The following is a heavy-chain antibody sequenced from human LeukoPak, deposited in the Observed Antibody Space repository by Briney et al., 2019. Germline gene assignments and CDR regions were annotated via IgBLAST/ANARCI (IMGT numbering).Heavy chain of an antibody. CDR2: ISGSGGST. D-gene: IGHD6-19*01. Sequence: GGSLRLSCAASGFTFSSYAMSWVRQAPGKGLEWVSAISGSGGSTYYADSVKGRFTVSRDNSKNTLYLQMNSLRAEDTAVYYCAKVVKQWLGEGGFDYWGQGTLVTVSS. CDR1: GFTFSSYA. CDR3: AKVVKQWLGEGGFDY. J-gene: IGHJ4*02. V-gene: IGHV3-23*01.